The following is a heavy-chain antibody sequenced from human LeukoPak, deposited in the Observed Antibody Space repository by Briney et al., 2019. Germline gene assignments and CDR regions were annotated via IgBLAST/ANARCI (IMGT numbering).Heavy chain of an antibody. CDR3: VRSLERFGTRDY. V-gene: IGHV3-7*01. D-gene: IGHD3-3*01. J-gene: IGHJ4*02. Sequence: GGSLRLSCAASGFTFSSYSMNWVRQAPGKGLEWVANIKQDGSEKNYMDSVKGRFTISRDNAKKSLFLQMNSLTAEDTALYYCVRSLERFGTRDYWGQGTLVTVSS. CDR2: IKQDGSEK. CDR1: GFTFSSYS.